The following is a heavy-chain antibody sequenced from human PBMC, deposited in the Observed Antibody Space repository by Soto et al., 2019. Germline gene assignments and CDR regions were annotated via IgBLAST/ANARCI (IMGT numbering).Heavy chain of an antibody. J-gene: IGHJ4*02. CDR1: GYTFTSYA. D-gene: IGHD6-19*01. Sequence: QVQLVQSGGEVKKPGASVKVSCKASGYTFTSYAISWVRQAPGQGLEWMGWISTYNGNTNYAQNLQGRGTMTTDTSTSTAYMEVRSLRSDDTAVYYCARDRSNSGWDFDHWGQGTLVTVSS. CDR3: ARDRSNSGWDFDH. V-gene: IGHV1-18*01. CDR2: ISTYNGNT.